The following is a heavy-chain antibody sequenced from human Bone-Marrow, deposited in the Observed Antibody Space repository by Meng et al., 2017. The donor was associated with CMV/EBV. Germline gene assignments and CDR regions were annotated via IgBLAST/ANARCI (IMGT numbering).Heavy chain of an antibody. CDR2: IYSGGST. CDR1: GFTVSNNY. V-gene: IGHV3-53*04. D-gene: IGHD4-17*01. J-gene: IGHJ5*02. Sequence: LRLSCAAPGFTVSNNYMSWVRQAPGKGLEWVSVIYSGGSTYYADSVKGRFTISRHNSENTLYLQMDTLRAEDTAVYYCASFLTTVPTWGQGTLVTVSS. CDR3: ASFLTTVPT.